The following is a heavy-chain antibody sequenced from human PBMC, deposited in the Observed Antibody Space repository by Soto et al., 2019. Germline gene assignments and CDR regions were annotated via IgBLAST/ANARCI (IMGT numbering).Heavy chain of an antibody. CDR1: GGSMTSYY. D-gene: IGHD3-16*02. CDR3: VRDKGSYQEAWFDP. Sequence: QVQLQESGPGQVKSSETLSLTCTVSGGSMTSYYWSWIRKSAGQGLEWIGRIYISGLTNYNPSLGSRVPMAVDTSKNQFSLRLSSVTAADTNVYYCVRDKGSYQEAWFDPWGQGILVSVSS. V-gene: IGHV4-4*07. CDR2: IYISGLT. J-gene: IGHJ5*02.